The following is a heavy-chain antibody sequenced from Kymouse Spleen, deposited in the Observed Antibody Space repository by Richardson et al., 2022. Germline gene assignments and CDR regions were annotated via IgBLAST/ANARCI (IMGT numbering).Heavy chain of an antibody. CDR2: IYYSGST. V-gene: IGHV4-31*03. CDR3: ARDRGPMVRGVITYYYYGMDV. Sequence: QVQLQESGPGLVKPSQTLSLTCTVSGGSISSGGYYWSWIRQHPGKGLEWIGYIYYSGSTYYNPSLKSRVTISVDTSKNQFSLKLSSVTAADTAVYYCARDRGPMVRGVITYYYYGMDVWGQGTTVTVSS. D-gene: IGHD3-10*01. J-gene: IGHJ6*02. CDR1: GGSISSGGYY.